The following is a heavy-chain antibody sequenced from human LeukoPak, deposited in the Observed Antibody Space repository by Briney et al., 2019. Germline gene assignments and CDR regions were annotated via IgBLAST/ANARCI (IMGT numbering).Heavy chain of an antibody. Sequence: GSLRLSCAASGFTFSSYAMHWVRQAPGKGLEWVAVISYDESNKYYADSVKGRFTISRDNSKNTLYLQMNSLRAEDTAVYYCARDSDQWEGLYYFDYWGQGTLVTVSS. J-gene: IGHJ4*02. CDR1: GFTFSSYA. CDR3: ARDSDQWEGLYYFDY. CDR2: ISYDESNK. D-gene: IGHD1-26*01. V-gene: IGHV3-30*04.